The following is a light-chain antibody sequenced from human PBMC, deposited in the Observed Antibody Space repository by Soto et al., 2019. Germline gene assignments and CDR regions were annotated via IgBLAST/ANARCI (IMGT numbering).Light chain of an antibody. Sequence: DIVMTQSPLSPPVTPGEPASISCRSSQSLLHSNGYNYLDWYLQKPGQSPQLLIYLGSNRASGVPDRFSGSGSGTDFTLKISRVEAEDVGVYYCMQALQTPFTFGQGTRLEMK. J-gene: IGKJ5*01. V-gene: IGKV2-28*01. CDR1: QSLLHSNGYNY. CDR3: MQALQTPFT. CDR2: LGS.